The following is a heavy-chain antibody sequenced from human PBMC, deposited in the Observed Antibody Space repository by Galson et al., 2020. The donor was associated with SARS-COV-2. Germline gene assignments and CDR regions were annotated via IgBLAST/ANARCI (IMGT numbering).Heavy chain of an antibody. CDR1: GFTFSRYA. D-gene: IGHD1-26*01. CDR2: IGEAGTT. J-gene: IGHJ5*02. Sequence: TGGSLRLSCAASGFTFSRYAMSWVRQAPGKGLQWVSTIGEAGTTYYDYAESVKGRLTISRDNSKNTVYLELNSLRAEDTAVYFCATILSHTTGSCWFYPWGQGTLITVSS. CDR3: ATILSHTTGSCWFYP. V-gene: IGHV3-23*01.